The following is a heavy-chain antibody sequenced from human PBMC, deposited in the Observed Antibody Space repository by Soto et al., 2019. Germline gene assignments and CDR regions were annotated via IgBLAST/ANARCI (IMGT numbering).Heavy chain of an antibody. Sequence: QVQLQESCPGLVKPSQTLSLTCSVSGGSISSAGYFWSWIRQHPGKGLEWIGHIYYSGSAYYSPSLKSRVTISVDTSKNQFSLNLSSVTAADTAVYYCARIRSGNHPDNWGQGTLVTVSS. CDR1: GGSISSAGYF. J-gene: IGHJ4*02. D-gene: IGHD4-4*01. CDR2: IYYSGSA. CDR3: ARIRSGNHPDN. V-gene: IGHV4-31*03.